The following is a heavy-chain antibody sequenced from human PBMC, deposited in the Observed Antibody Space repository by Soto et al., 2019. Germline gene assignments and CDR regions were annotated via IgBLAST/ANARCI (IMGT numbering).Heavy chain of an antibody. J-gene: IGHJ6*02. CDR3: AKDLEAAAGHLYYYYGMDV. Sequence: SLRLSCAASGFTFSSCGMHWVRQAPGKGLEWVAVISYDGSNKYYADSVKGRFTISRDNSKNTLYLQMNSLRAEDTAVYYCAKDLEAAAGHLYYYYGMDVWGQGTTVTVSS. D-gene: IGHD6-13*01. V-gene: IGHV3-30*18. CDR1: GFTFSSCG. CDR2: ISYDGSNK.